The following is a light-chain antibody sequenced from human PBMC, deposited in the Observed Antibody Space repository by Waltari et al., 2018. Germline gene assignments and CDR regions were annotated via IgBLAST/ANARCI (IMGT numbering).Light chain of an antibody. Sequence: QSALTQPAPVSGSPGQSITLPCPGTRGAVGRYHLVSWYQQHPGKAPKLMIYEGSKRPSGVSNRFSGSKSGNTASLTISGLQAEDEADYYCCSYAGSSTYVVFGGGTKLTVL. CDR3: CSYAGSSTYVV. CDR2: EGS. CDR1: RGAVGRYHL. V-gene: IGLV2-23*01. J-gene: IGLJ2*01.